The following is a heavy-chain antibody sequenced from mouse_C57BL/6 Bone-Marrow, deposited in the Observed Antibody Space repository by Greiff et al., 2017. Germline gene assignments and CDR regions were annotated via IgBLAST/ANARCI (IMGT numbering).Heavy chain of an antibody. D-gene: IGHD1-1*01. CDR1: GFTFSSYA. Sequence: DVHLVESGGGLVKPGGSLKLSCAASGFTFSSYAMSWVRQTPEKRLEWVATISDGGSYTYYPDNVKGRFTISRDNAKNNLYLQMSHLKSEDTAMYYCAREGGYRYYGSSKRAMDYWGQGTSVTVSS. V-gene: IGHV5-4*01. J-gene: IGHJ4*01. CDR2: ISDGGSYT. CDR3: AREGGYRYYGSSKRAMDY.